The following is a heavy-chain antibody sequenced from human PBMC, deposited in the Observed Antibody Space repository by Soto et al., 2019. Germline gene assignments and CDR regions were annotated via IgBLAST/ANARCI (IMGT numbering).Heavy chain of an antibody. CDR2: IYNSEST. CDR1: GGSISTYY. D-gene: IGHD3-9*01. J-gene: IGHJ5*02. V-gene: IGHV4-59*01. CDR3: ARGLMLRYTDWLDP. Sequence: QVQLQESGPGLVKPSETLSLTCTVSGGSISTYYWSWIRQPPGKGLEWIGHIYNSESTNYNPSLKSRVTISVDTARNQFSLKLSSVTAADTAVYYCARGLMLRYTDWLDPWGQGTRVTVSS.